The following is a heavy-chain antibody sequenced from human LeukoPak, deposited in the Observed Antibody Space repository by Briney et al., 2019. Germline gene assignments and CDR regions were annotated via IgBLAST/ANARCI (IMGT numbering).Heavy chain of an antibody. CDR2: ISAYNGNT. V-gene: IGHV1-18*01. CDR3: ARDGGLAPRAFDI. J-gene: IGHJ3*02. CDR1: GYTLTRYG. D-gene: IGHD4-23*01. Sequence: ASVKVSCKASGYTLTRYGISWVRQAPGQGLEWMGWISAYNGNTNYPQKLQGRVTMTTDTSTSTAYMELRSLRSDETAVYYCARDGGLAPRAFDIWGQGTMVTVSS.